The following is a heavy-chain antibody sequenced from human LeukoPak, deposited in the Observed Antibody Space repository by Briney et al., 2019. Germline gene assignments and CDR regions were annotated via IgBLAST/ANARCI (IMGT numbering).Heavy chain of an antibody. CDR2: ITPNIGST. CDR3: ARTDYHYYYMDV. CDR1: GDTCTSYD. J-gene: IGHJ6*03. Sequence: GASVKVSCKASGDTCTSYDIHWRRQAPGQGLEWLGIITPNIGSTTYAQKFQGRSTMTSDKSTSTVYMDLSSLRFEATAVYFCARTDYHYYYMDVWGKGTPVTVSS. V-gene: IGHV1-46*01.